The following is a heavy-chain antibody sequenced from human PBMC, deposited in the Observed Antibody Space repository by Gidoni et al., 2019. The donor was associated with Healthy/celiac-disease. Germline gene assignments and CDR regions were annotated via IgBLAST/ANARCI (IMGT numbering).Heavy chain of an antibody. CDR3: ARAGRSYQYGMDV. J-gene: IGHJ6*02. V-gene: IGHV4-59*01. Sequence: QVQLQESGPGLVKPSETLSLTCTVSGGSISSYYWSWIRQPPGKGLEWIGYIYYSGGTNYNPSLKSRVNISVDTSKNQFSLKLRSVTGADTAMYYCARAGRSYQYGMDVWGQGTTVTVSS. CDR1: GGSISSYY. CDR2: IYYSGGT.